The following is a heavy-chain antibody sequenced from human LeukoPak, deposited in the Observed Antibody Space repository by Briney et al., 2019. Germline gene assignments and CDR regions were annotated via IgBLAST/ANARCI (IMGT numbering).Heavy chain of an antibody. Sequence: PSETLSLTCTVSGGSISSYYWSWIRQPPGKGLEWIGRIYTSGSTHYNPSLKSRVTMSVDTSKNQFSLKLSSVTAADTAVYYCAKETNMIFGVVSSRNNWFDPWGQGTLVTVSS. CDR1: GGSISSYY. CDR2: IYTSGST. D-gene: IGHD3/OR15-3a*01. V-gene: IGHV4-4*07. J-gene: IGHJ5*02. CDR3: AKETNMIFGVVSSRNNWFDP.